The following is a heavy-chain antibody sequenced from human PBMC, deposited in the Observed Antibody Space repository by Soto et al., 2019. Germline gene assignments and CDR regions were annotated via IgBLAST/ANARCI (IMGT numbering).Heavy chain of an antibody. Sequence: PGGSLRLSCAASGFTFSSYGMHWVRQAPGKGLEWVAVISYDGSNKYYADSVKGRFTISRDNSKNTLYLQMNSLRAEDTAVYYCARGAPGYNTFDPWGQGTLVTVSS. CDR1: GFTFSSYG. V-gene: IGHV3-30*03. J-gene: IGHJ5*02. CDR2: ISYDGSNK. D-gene: IGHD5-12*01. CDR3: ARGAPGYNTFDP.